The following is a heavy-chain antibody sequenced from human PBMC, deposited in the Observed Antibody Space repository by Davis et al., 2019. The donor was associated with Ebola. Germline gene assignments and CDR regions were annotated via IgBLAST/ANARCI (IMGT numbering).Heavy chain of an antibody. CDR3: ARDRVSYSSSSSYYGMDV. CDR2: ISAYNGNT. CDR1: VYTFTRYG. J-gene: IGHJ6*02. D-gene: IGHD6-6*01. V-gene: IGHV1-18*01. Sequence: SVPVSRMASVYTFTRYGISWVRQAPGQGLEWMGWISAYNGNTNYAQKLQGRVTMTTDTSTSTAYMELRSLRSDDTAVYYCARDRVSYSSSSSYYGMDVWGQGTTVTVSS.